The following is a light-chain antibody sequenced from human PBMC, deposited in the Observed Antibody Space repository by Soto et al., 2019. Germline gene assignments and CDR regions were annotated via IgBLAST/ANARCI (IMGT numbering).Light chain of an antibody. J-gene: IGLJ1*01. Sequence: QSALTQPRSVSGSPGQSVTISCTGTSSDVGGYNFVSWYQQHPGKAPKFMIYDVTKRPSGVPDRFSGSKSGNTASLTISGLQAEDEADYYFCSYVGSYTSDVFGTGTKLTVL. V-gene: IGLV2-11*01. CDR1: SSDVGGYNF. CDR3: CSYVGSYTSDV. CDR2: DVT.